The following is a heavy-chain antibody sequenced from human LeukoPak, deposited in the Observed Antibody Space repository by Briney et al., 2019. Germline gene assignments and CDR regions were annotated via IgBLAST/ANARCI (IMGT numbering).Heavy chain of an antibody. J-gene: IGHJ5*02. Sequence: GGPLRLSCAASGFSFRELGMYWVRQAPGKGLEWVAFIRYDGSAKFYSESVKGRFAISRDNSKNTLFLQMGSLRADATALYYCATWAATLLGTDHWGQGTLVTVSS. CDR1: GFSFRELG. CDR2: IRYDGSAK. CDR3: ATWAATLLGTDH. D-gene: IGHD3-3*01. V-gene: IGHV3-30*02.